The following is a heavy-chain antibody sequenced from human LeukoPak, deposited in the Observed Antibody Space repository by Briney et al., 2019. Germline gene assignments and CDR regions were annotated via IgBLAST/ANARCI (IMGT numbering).Heavy chain of an antibody. Sequence: ASVKVSCKASGGTFSSYAISWVRQAPGQGPEWMGGIIPIFGTANYAQKFQGRVTITADESTSTAYMELSSLRSEDTAVYYCARLGTGTTSADYWGQGTLVTVSS. J-gene: IGHJ4*02. D-gene: IGHD1-1*01. V-gene: IGHV1-69*01. CDR3: ARLGTGTTSADY. CDR2: IIPIFGTA. CDR1: GGTFSSYA.